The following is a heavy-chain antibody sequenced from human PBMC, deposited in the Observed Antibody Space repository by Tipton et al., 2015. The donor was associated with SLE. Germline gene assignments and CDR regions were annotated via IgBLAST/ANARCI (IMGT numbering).Heavy chain of an antibody. CDR2: IYYSGST. Sequence: LRLSCTVSGGSISSSSYYWGWIRQPPGKGLEWIGSIYYSGSTYYNPSLKSRVTISVDTSKNQFSLKLSSVTAADTAVYYCARDRPVVGATGAFDIWGQGTMVTVSS. CDR1: GGSISSSSYY. V-gene: IGHV4-39*07. CDR3: ARDRPVVGATGAFDI. D-gene: IGHD1-26*01. J-gene: IGHJ3*02.